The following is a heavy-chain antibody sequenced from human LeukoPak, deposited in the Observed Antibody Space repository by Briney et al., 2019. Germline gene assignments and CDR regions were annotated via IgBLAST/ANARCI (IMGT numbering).Heavy chain of an antibody. D-gene: IGHD6-19*01. CDR2: INPNSGGT. J-gene: IGHJ4*02. CDR1: GYTFTGYY. Sequence: ASVKVSCKASGYTFTGYYMHWVRQAPGQGLEWMGWINPNSGGTNYAQKFQGRVTMTRDTSISTAYMELSRLRSDDTAVYYCARAPGGRAVAGTIDYWGQGTLVTVSS. V-gene: IGHV1-2*02. CDR3: ARAPGGRAVAGTIDY.